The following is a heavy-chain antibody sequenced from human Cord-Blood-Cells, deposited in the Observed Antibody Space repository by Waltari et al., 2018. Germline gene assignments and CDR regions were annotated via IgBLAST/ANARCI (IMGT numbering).Heavy chain of an antibody. CDR2: IKQDGSEK. J-gene: IGHJ4*02. D-gene: IGHD3-3*01. Sequence: EVQLVASGGGVVAPGVCLRRSWPASGFNLITNWLSCVRQAPGKGLEWVANIKQDGSEKYYVDSVKGRFTISRDNAKNSLYLQMNSLRAEDTAVYYCAREYVGGYYLDYWGQGTLVTVSS. V-gene: IGHV3-7*01. CDR1: GFNLITNW. CDR3: AREYVGGYYLDY.